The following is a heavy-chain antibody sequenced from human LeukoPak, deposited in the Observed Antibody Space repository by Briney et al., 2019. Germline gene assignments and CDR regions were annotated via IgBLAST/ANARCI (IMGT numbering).Heavy chain of an antibody. CDR3: AKAEGAAAGRYYYYGMGV. CDR2: ISSSSSTI. J-gene: IGHJ6*02. V-gene: IGHV3-48*04. Sequence: GGSLRLSCAASGFTFSSYSMNWVRQAPGKGLEWVSYISSSSSTIYYADSVKGRFTISRDNAKNSLYLQMNSLRAEDTALYYCAKAEGAAAGRYYYYGMGVWGQGTTVTVSS. CDR1: GFTFSSYS. D-gene: IGHD6-13*01.